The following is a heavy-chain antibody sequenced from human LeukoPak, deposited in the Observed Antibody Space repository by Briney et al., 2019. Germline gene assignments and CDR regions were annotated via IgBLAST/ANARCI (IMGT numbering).Heavy chain of an antibody. D-gene: IGHD3-3*01. J-gene: IGHJ3*02. Sequence: PSQTLSLTCTFSGGSISSGSYYWSWIRQPAGKGLEWIGRIYTSGSTNYDPSLKSRVTISVYTSKNQFSLKLSSVTAADTAVYYCARDFLEWLSRKDAFDIWGQGTMVTVSS. CDR3: ARDFLEWLSRKDAFDI. CDR1: GGSISSGSYY. V-gene: IGHV4-61*02. CDR2: IYTSGST.